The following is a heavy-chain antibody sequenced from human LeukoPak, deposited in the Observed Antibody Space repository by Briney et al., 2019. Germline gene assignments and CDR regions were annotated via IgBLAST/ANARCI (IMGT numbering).Heavy chain of an antibody. CDR3: VTSSESF. Sequence: GGSLRLSCAASGFTFSDYWMHWVRQAPGKGLVWVSRINIDGSTTTYADSVKGRFTISRDDAKSTDYLQMNSLRAEDTAVYYCVTSSESFWGQGTMVTVSS. CDR1: GFTFSDYW. D-gene: IGHD1-14*01. CDR2: INIDGSTT. J-gene: IGHJ3*01. V-gene: IGHV3-74*01.